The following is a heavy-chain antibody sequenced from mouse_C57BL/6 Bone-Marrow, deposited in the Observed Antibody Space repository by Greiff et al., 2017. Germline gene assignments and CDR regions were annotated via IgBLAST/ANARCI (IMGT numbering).Heavy chain of an antibody. CDR3: TTYYGSSPYYFDY. CDR2: IYPGNSDT. J-gene: IGHJ2*01. CDR1: GYTFTSYC. D-gene: IGHD1-1*01. Sequence: VQLKESGTVLARPGASVKMSCKTSGYTFTSYCMHWVKQRPGQGLEWIGAIYPGNSDTSYNQKFKGKAKLTPVTSASTAYMELSSLTNEDSAVYYGTTYYGSSPYYFDYWGKGTTLTVSS. V-gene: IGHV1-5*01.